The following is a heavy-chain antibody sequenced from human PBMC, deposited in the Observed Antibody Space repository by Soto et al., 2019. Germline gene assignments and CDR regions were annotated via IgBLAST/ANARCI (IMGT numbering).Heavy chain of an antibody. CDR1: GGSVSSGSYY. D-gene: IGHD3-16*01. J-gene: IGHJ4*02. Sequence: QVQLQESGPGLVKPSETLSLTCTVSGGSVSSGSYYWYWIRQPPGKGLEWIAYISYSGSSSYNSSLKSRVTISVDTSKNQFSLNPSSVTAADTAVYYCARGVRLILGYWGQGTLVTVSS. CDR3: ARGVRLILGY. V-gene: IGHV4-61*01. CDR2: ISYSGSS.